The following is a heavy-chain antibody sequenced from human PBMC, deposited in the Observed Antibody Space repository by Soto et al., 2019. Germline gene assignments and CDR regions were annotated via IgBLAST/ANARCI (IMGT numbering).Heavy chain of an antibody. CDR1: GFTFSSYA. Sequence: GGSLRLSCAASGFTFSSYAMHWVRQAPGEGLEWVAVISYDGSNKYYADSVKGRFTISRDNSKNTLYLQMNSLRAEDTAVYYCASPTLRYFDWLGAPFDYWGQGTLVTVSS. CDR3: ASPTLRYFDWLGAPFDY. V-gene: IGHV3-30-3*01. CDR2: ISYDGSNK. J-gene: IGHJ4*02. D-gene: IGHD3-9*01.